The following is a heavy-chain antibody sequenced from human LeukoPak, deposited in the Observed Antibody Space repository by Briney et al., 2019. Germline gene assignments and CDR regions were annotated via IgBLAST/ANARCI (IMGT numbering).Heavy chain of an antibody. Sequence: PSETLSLTCTVSGGSISSGSYYWSWIRQPAGKGLEWIGRIYTSGSTNYNPSLKSRVTMSVDTSKNQFSLKLSSVTAADTAVYYCARERGGDYDFWSGYYYYFDYWGQGTLVTVSS. J-gene: IGHJ4*02. CDR2: IYTSGST. CDR3: ARERGGDYDFWSGYYYYFDY. CDR1: GGSISSGSYY. V-gene: IGHV4-61*02. D-gene: IGHD3-3*01.